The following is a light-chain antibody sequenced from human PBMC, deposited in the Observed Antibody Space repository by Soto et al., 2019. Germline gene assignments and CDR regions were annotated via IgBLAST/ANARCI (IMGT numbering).Light chain of an antibody. V-gene: IGKV1-8*01. CDR1: QGISSY. CDR3: QQYYSYLRT. Sequence: AIRMTQSPSSFSASTGDRVTITCRASQGISSYLAWYQQKPGKAPKLLIYAASTLQSGVPLRFSGSGSGKDFTLTISCLQSEDFATYYCQQYYSYLRTFGQGTKVEIK. J-gene: IGKJ1*01. CDR2: AAS.